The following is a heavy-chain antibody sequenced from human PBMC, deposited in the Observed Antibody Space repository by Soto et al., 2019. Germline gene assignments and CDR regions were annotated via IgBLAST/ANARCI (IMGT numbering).Heavy chain of an antibody. CDR1: GASLSSYR. CDR3: ARDLMPSPITMIVVTQPYGMDV. Sequence: TLSLTCTVSGASLSSYRWRWVGQPPGKGQDEIGYIYSGNTIYIPSLKSRVSISVDTSKNQVSLKMSSVTAADTAVYYCARDLMPSPITMIVVTQPYGMDVWGQGTTVTVSS. CDR2: IYSGNT. D-gene: IGHD3-22*01. J-gene: IGHJ6*02. V-gene: IGHV4-59*01.